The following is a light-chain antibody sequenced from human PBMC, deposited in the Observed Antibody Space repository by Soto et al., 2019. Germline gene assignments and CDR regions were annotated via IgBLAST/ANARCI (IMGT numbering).Light chain of an antibody. CDR3: QQYGSSPAT. Sequence: EIVLTQSPGSLSLSPGERATLSCRATQSVSSDFLAWYQQKPGQAPRLLIYGASSRATGIPDRFSGSGSGTDFTLSVSRLEPEDFAVYFCQQYGSSPATFGQGTKVDI. CDR1: QSVSSDF. V-gene: IGKV3-20*01. CDR2: GAS. J-gene: IGKJ1*01.